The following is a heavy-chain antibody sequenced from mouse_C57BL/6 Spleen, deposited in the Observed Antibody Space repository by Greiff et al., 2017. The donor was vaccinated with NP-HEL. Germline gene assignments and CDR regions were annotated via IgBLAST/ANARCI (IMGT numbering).Heavy chain of an antibody. CDR2: IYPGDGDT. CDR1: GYAFSSYW. CDR3: ARSQMVTTAWFAY. V-gene: IGHV1-80*01. Sequence: QVQLQQSGAELVKPGASVKISCKASGYAFSSYWMNWVKQRPGKGLEWIGQIYPGDGDTNYNGQFKGKATLTADKSSSPAYMQLSSLTSEDSAVYICARSQMVTTAWFAYRGQGALVTVSA. J-gene: IGHJ3*01. D-gene: IGHD2-13*01.